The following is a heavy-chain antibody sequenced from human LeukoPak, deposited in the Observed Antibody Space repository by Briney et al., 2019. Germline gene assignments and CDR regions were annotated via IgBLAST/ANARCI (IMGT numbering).Heavy chain of an antibody. D-gene: IGHD6-19*01. Sequence: GGSLRLSCSASGLTFSTYAMHWLRQAPGKGLEWVAVTSHDRSKKNYADSVKGRFTISRDNSKNTLYLQMNSLRAEDTAVYYCAKEDRWLVMVLRYYYGMDVWGQGTTVTVSS. J-gene: IGHJ6*02. CDR1: GLTFSTYA. CDR2: TSHDRSKK. V-gene: IGHV3-30*01. CDR3: AKEDRWLVMVLRYYYGMDV.